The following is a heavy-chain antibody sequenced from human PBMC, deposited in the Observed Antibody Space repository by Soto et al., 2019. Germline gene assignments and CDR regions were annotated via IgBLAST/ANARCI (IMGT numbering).Heavy chain of an antibody. CDR2: ISGSGDKT. CDR1: GFAFNDFA. V-gene: IGHV3-23*01. Sequence: EVHLLESGGDLVLPGGSLGLSCAASGFAFNDFAMNWVRQAPGKGPEWLSTISGSGDKTFHSDSVKGRFNISRDNSNNKMFLQMNSLRAEDTAIYYCAKGASHAPFEKWGRGTLVTVSS. J-gene: IGHJ4*02. CDR3: AKGASHAPFEK.